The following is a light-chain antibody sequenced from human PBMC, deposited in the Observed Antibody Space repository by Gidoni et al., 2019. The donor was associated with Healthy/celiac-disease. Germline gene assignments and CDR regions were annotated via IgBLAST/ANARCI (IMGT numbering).Light chain of an antibody. Sequence: DIQMPQSPSTLSASVGDRVTITCRASQSISSWLAWYQQKPGTAPKLLIYDASSLESGVPSRFSGSGSGTEFTLTISSLQPDDFATYYCQQYNSYSWTFGQGTKVEIK. CDR1: QSISSW. V-gene: IGKV1-5*01. CDR3: QQYNSYSWT. CDR2: DAS. J-gene: IGKJ1*01.